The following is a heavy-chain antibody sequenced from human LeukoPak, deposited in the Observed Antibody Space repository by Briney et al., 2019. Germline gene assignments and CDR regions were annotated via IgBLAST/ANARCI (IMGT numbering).Heavy chain of an antibody. J-gene: IGHJ4*02. CDR3: ARVGMATSMDY. Sequence: SETLSLTCTVSGGSISSSSYYWGWIRQPPGKGLEWIGSIYYSGSTYYNPSLKSRVTISVDTSKNQFSLKLSSVTAADTAVYYCARVGMATSMDYWGQGTLVTVSS. D-gene: IGHD5-24*01. CDR1: GGSISSSSYY. V-gene: IGHV4-39*07. CDR2: IYYSGST.